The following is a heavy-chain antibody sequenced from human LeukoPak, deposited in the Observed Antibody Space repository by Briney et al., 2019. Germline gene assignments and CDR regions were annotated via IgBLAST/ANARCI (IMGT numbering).Heavy chain of an antibody. J-gene: IGHJ1*01. D-gene: IGHD5-12*01. CDR2: IKSKADGGAK. Sequence: GGSLRLSCAASGFTFSSYAMHWVRQAPGKGLEWVGRIKSKADGGAKDYAAPVKDRFTVSRDDSENIFYLQMNSLKTEDTGVYYCTTAPYDGKDYWGQGALVTVSS. V-gene: IGHV3-15*01. CDR1: GFTFSSYA. CDR3: TTAPYDGKDY.